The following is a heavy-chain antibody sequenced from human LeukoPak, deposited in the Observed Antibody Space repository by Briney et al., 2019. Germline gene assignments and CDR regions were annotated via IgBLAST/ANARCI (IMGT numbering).Heavy chain of an antibody. CDR1: GFTFSSYS. Sequence: GGSLRLSCAASGFTFSSYSMNWVRQAPGKGLEWVSSISSSSSYIYYADSVKGRFTIYRDNAKNSLYLQMNSLRAEDTAVYYCARRGAVAGTELDAFDIWGQGTMVTVSS. D-gene: IGHD6-19*01. CDR2: ISSSSSYI. J-gene: IGHJ3*02. V-gene: IGHV3-21*01. CDR3: ARRGAVAGTELDAFDI.